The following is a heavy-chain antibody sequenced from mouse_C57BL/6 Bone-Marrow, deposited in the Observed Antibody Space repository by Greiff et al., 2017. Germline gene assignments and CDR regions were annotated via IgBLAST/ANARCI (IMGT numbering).Heavy chain of an antibody. V-gene: IGHV1-15*01. CDR2: IDPETGGT. J-gene: IGHJ1*03. CDR3: TRNFRGSSHWYFDV. D-gene: IGHD1-1*01. Sequence: QVQLQQSGAELVRPGASVTLSCKASGYTFTDYEMHWVKQTPVHGLEWIGAIDPETGGTAYNQKFKGKAILTADKSSSTAYMELRSLTSEDSAVYYCTRNFRGSSHWYFDVWGTGTTVTVSS. CDR1: GYTFTDYE.